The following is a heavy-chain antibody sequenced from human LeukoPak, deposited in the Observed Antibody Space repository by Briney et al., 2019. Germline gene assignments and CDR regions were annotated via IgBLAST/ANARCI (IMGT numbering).Heavy chain of an antibody. Sequence: GASMKVSCKASGYTFTSYGISWVRQAPGQGLEWMGWISAYNGNTNYAQKLQGRVTMTTDTSTSTAYMELRSLRSDDTAVYYCARTYSSPYPDAFDIWGQGTMVTVSS. CDR1: GYTFTSYG. D-gene: IGHD6-13*01. CDR2: ISAYNGNT. V-gene: IGHV1-18*01. J-gene: IGHJ3*02. CDR3: ARTYSSPYPDAFDI.